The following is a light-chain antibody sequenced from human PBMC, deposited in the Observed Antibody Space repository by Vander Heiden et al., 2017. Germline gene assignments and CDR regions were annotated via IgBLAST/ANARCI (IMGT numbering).Light chain of an antibody. V-gene: IGLV1-47*01. CDR2: KDN. CDR1: NSNSGSNY. CDR3: AAWDDNLSAWV. Sequence: QSVLTQALSASGTPGQRVTISCSGSNSNSGSNYVYWFQQFPGTAPKLLIYKDNQRPSGVPDRVSGSKSGTSASLAISGVRSEDEADYHCAAWDDNLSAWVFGGGTKLTVL. J-gene: IGLJ3*02.